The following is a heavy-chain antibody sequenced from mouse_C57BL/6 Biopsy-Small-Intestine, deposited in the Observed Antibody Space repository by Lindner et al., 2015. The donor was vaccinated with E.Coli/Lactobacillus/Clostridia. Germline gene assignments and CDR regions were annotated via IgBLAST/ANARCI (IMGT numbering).Heavy chain of an antibody. V-gene: IGHV3-3*01. J-gene: IGHJ4*01. CDR1: GFSINSDCY. CDR2: TFYSGIT. D-gene: IGHD1-1*01. CDR3: ASSTVVVHYYAMDY. Sequence: VQLQESGPSLVGPSQTLSLTCTVTGFSINSDCYWIWIRQFPGNKLEYIGYTFYSGITYYNPSLESRTYITRDTSKNQFSLKLSSVTTEDTATYYCASSTVVVHYYAMDYWGQGTSVTVSS.